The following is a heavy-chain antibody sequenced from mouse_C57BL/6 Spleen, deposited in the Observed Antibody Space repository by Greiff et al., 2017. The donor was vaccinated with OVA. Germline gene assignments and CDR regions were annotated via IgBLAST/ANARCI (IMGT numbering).Heavy chain of an antibody. Sequence: QVQLQQSGAELVKPGASVKISCKASGYAFSSYWMNWVKQRPGKGLEWIGQIYPGDGDTNYNGKFKGKATLTADKSSSTAYMQLSSLTSEDSAVYFCARKGLRGNFDYWGQGTTLTVSS. D-gene: IGHD2-2*01. V-gene: IGHV1-80*01. J-gene: IGHJ2*01. CDR3: ARKGLRGNFDY. CDR2: IYPGDGDT. CDR1: GYAFSSYW.